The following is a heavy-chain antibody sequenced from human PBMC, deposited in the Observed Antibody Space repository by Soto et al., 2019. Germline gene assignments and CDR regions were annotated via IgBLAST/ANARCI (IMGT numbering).Heavy chain of an antibody. Sequence: SVKVSCKASGYSFTAFHMHWVRQAPGLGLEWMGIINPNIGHANTAQRFQGRVALTWDTSTSTVYMELSGLRSDDTAVYYCARAPYSSSSFFFDYWGQGTPVTVSS. CDR3: ARAPYSSSSFFFDY. D-gene: IGHD6-6*01. CDR1: GYSFTAFH. J-gene: IGHJ4*02. CDR2: INPNIGHA. V-gene: IGHV1-46*01.